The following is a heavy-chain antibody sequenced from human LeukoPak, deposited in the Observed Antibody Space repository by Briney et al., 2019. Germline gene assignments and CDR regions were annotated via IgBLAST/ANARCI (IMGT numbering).Heavy chain of an antibody. CDR2: ISSSSSYI. Sequence: GGSLRLSCAASGFTFSSYSMNWVRQAPGKGREGVSSISSSSSYIYYADSVKGRFTISRDNAKNSLYLQMNSLRAEDTAVYYCARGDHFMTTVLFGPWGQGTLVTVSS. J-gene: IGHJ5*02. CDR3: ARGDHFMTTVLFGP. D-gene: IGHD4-11*01. V-gene: IGHV3-21*01. CDR1: GFTFSSYS.